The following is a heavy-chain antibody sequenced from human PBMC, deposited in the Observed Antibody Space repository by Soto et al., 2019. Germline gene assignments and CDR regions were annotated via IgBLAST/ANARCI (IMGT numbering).Heavy chain of an antibody. CDR1: GYTFTSYS. J-gene: IGHJ5*02. Sequence: ASVKVSCKTSGYTFTSYSVHWVRQAPGQGLEYMGLINPSDGTTNYLQKFQGRVTITRDTSTSTAYMELSSLRSEDTAVYYCARGSFKGSGWYFDWFDPWGQGTLVTVSS. CDR3: ARGSFKGSGWYFDWFDP. V-gene: IGHV1-46*01. D-gene: IGHD6-19*01. CDR2: INPSDGTT.